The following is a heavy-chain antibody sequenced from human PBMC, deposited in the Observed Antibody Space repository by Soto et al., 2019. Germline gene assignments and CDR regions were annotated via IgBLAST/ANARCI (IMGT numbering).Heavy chain of an antibody. V-gene: IGHV3-30*03. Sequence: QVQLVESGGGVVQPGFSFSNNGMHWVRQAPGKGLEWVAVILHDGSNKYYADSVKGRFTISRDNSKNTLYLQMNSLRTEDTAVYYCESWAGHCSSTTCYDLFDYWGQGTLVTVSS. D-gene: IGHD2-2*01. CDR2: ILHDGSNK. CDR1: FSFSNNG. J-gene: IGHJ4*02. CDR3: ESWAGHCSSTTCYDLFDY.